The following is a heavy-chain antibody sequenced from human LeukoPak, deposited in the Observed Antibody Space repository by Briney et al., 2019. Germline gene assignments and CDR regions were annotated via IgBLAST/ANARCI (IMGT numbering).Heavy chain of an antibody. V-gene: IGHV1-3*01. CDR2: INAGNGNT. CDR3: ARERQTEYYDFWSGYYTNHNWFDP. Sequence: ASVKVSCKASGYTFTSYAMHWVRQAPGQRLEWMGWINAGNGNTKYSQKFQGRVTITRDTSASTADMELSSLRSEDTAVYYCARERQTEYYDFWSGYYTNHNWFDPWGQGTLVTVSS. CDR1: GYTFTSYA. D-gene: IGHD3-3*01. J-gene: IGHJ5*02.